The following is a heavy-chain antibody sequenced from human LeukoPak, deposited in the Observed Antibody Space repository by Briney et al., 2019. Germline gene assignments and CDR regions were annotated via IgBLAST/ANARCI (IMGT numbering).Heavy chain of an antibody. CDR2: INSDGTTT. CDR3: ASDRVTTEY. J-gene: IGHJ4*02. D-gene: IGHD4-17*01. CDR1: GFTFSTYW. Sequence: GGSLRLSCAASGFTFSTYWMPWVRHGPGKGLVWVSRINSDGTTTNYADSVKGRFTISRDNAKNTLYLQMNSLRAEDTAVYYCASDRVTTEYWGQGTLVTVSS. V-gene: IGHV3-74*01.